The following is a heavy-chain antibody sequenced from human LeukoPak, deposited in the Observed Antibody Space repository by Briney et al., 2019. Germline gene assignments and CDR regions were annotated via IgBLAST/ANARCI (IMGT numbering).Heavy chain of an antibody. CDR3: ARAGGVASWFDP. Sequence: PSETLSLTCAVYGGSFSGYYWSWIRQHPGKGLEWIGYIYYSGSTYYNPSLKSRVTISVDTSKNQFSLKLSSVTAADTAVYYCARAGGVASWFDPWGQGTLVTVSS. V-gene: IGHV4-31*11. D-gene: IGHD2-8*01. J-gene: IGHJ5*02. CDR1: GGSFSGYY. CDR2: IYYSGST.